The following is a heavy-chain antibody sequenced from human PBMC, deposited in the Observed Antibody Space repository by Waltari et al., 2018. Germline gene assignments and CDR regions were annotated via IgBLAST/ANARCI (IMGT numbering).Heavy chain of an antibody. CDR3: ARDVPGYSSGWYNY. Sequence: QVQLVQSGAEVKKPGASVTVSCKASGYTFTSSGIRWVRQAPGQGLEWMGWISAYNGNTNYAQKRQGRVTMTTDTSTSTAYMELRSLRSDDTAVYYCARDVPGYSSGWYNYWGQGTLVTVSS. CDR2: ISAYNGNT. D-gene: IGHD6-19*01. CDR1: GYTFTSSG. V-gene: IGHV1-18*04. J-gene: IGHJ4*02.